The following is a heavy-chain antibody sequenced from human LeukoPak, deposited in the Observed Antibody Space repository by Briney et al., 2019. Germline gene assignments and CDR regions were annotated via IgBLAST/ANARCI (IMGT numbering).Heavy chain of an antibody. D-gene: IGHD3-22*01. CDR1: GGTFSTYA. J-gene: IGHJ4*02. V-gene: IGHV1-69*10. CDR2: IIPIFGIA. Sequence: ASVKVSCKASGGTFSTYAISWVRQAPGQGLEWMGGIIPIFGIANYAQKFQGRVTITADKSTSTAYMELSSLRSEDTAVYYCARDTDSSGYYLDYFDYWGQGTLVTVSS. CDR3: ARDTDSSGYYLDYFDY.